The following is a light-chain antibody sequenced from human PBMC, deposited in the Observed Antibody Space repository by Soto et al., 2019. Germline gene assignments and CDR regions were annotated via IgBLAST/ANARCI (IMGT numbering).Light chain of an antibody. CDR2: SNN. CDR3: AALDDALDGLV. J-gene: IGLJ3*02. Sequence: QSVLTQSPSASGTPGQRVTISCSGSSSNIGSNTVHWYQQLPGAAPKLLIYSNNQRPSGVPDRVSGSKSGTSASLAISGLQSEDEADYYCAALDDALDGLVFGGGTKLTVL. CDR1: SSNIGSNT. V-gene: IGLV1-44*01.